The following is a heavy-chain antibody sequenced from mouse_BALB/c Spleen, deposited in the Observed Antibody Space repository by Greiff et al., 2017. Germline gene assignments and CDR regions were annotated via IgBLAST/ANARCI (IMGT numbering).Heavy chain of an antibody. J-gene: IGHJ1*01. V-gene: IGHV2-9*02. CDR1: GFSLTSYG. Sequence: VQLQQSGPGLVAPSQSLSITCTVSGFSLTSYGVHWVRQPPGKGLEWLGVIWAGGSTNYNSALMSRLSISKNNSKSQVFLKMNSLQTDDTAMYYCARARYYDYDVWYFDVWGAGTTVTVSS. CDR2: IWAGGST. D-gene: IGHD2-4*01. CDR3: ARARYYDYDVWYFDV.